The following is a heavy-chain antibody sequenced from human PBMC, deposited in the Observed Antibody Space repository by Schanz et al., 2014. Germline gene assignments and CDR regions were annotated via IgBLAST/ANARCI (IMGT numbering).Heavy chain of an antibody. D-gene: IGHD1-1*01. J-gene: IGHJ6*03. V-gene: IGHV3-48*01. CDR2: IATSSSTR. Sequence: EVRLVESGGGLVQPGGSLRLSCEASGFDFNSYSMNWVRQVPGKGLEWLSYIATSSSTRHYADSVKGRVTISRDNAKTSVSLQIRRLRLQDTAVYYCARDADRFYHNCHRAVWGKGTPVTVSS. CDR1: GFDFNSYS. CDR3: ARDADRFYHNCHRAV.